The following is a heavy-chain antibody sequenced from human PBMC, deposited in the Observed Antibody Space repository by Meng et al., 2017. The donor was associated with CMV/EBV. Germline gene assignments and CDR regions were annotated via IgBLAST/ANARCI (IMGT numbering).Heavy chain of an antibody. V-gene: IGHV3-15*01. Sequence: GFTFRNAWMSLVRQAPRKGLGWVGRIKSKTDGGTTDYAAPVKGRFTISRDDSKNTLYLQMNSLKTEDTAVYYCTTTIFGLYYFDYWGQGTLVTVSS. J-gene: IGHJ4*02. CDR2: IKSKTDGGTT. D-gene: IGHD3-3*01. CDR3: TTTIFGLYYFDY. CDR1: GFTFRNAW.